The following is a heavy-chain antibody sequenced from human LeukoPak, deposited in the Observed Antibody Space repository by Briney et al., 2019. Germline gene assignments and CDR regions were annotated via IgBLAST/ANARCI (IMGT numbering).Heavy chain of an antibody. D-gene: IGHD3-10*01. CDR2: ISYDGSNK. CDR1: GFTFSSYG. CDR3: ATFGSGSRRTNSFDY. Sequence: QPGRSLRLSCAASGFTFSSYGMHWVRQAPGKGLEWVAVISYDGSNKYHADSVKGRFTISRDNSKNTLYLQMNSLRAEDTAVFYCATFGSGSRRTNSFDYWGQGTLVIVSS. V-gene: IGHV3-30*03. J-gene: IGHJ4*02.